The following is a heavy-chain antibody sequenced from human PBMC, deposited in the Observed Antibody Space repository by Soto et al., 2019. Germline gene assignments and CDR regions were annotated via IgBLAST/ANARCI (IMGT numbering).Heavy chain of an antibody. J-gene: IGHJ4*02. D-gene: IGHD5-12*01. CDR1: GFTFSSYA. V-gene: IGHV3-23*01. CDR3: ARDMGGYSGYVLDS. CDR2: ISGSGGST. Sequence: GGSVRLSCAASGFTFSSYAMSWVRQAPGKGLEWVSAISGSGGSTYYADSVKGRFTISRDNSKNTLYLQMGSLRAEDMAVYYSARDMGGYSGYVLDSWGQGT.